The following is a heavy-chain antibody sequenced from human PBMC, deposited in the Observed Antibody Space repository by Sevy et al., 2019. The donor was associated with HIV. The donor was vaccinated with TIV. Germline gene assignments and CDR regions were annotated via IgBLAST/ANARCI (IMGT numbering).Heavy chain of an antibody. D-gene: IGHD3-16*02. Sequence: GGSLRLSCAASGFTFHTYWMQWVRQAPGKGLEWVANIRQDGNEIYYADSVKGRFTISRDNAMQSLYLEMNNLRVEDSGIYYCARRYFDVWGQGNLVTVSS. CDR1: GFTFHTYW. J-gene: IGHJ4*02. CDR3: ARRYFDV. CDR2: IRQDGNEI. V-gene: IGHV3-7*01.